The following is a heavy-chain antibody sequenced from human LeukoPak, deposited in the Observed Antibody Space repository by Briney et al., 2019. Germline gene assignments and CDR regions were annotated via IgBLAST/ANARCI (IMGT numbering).Heavy chain of an antibody. CDR3: TTALRFLEWPFARYYFDY. J-gene: IGHJ4*02. D-gene: IGHD3-3*01. CDR1: GFTFNNAW. V-gene: IGHV3-15*01. Sequence: PGGSLRLSCAASGFTFNNAWINWVRQAPGKGLEWVGRIKSKTDGGTTDYAAPVKGRFTISRDDSKNTLYLQMNSLKTEDTAVYYCTTALRFLEWPFARYYFDYWGQGTLVTVSS. CDR2: IKSKTDGGTT.